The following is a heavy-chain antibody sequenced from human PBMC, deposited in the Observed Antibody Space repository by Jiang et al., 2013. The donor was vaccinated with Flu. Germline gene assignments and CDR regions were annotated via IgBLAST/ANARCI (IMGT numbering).Heavy chain of an antibody. J-gene: IGHJ6*02. V-gene: IGHV4-59*13. D-gene: IGHD6-6*01. CDR1: ISSYY. CDR2: SLHGAP. CDR3: ARDFVPLGMDV. Sequence: ISSYYWSWIRQPQEGLSGLGISLHGAPTTTLPQESSHHISRHVQDQFSLKLSSVTAADTAVYYCARDFVPLGMDVWGQGTTVTVSS.